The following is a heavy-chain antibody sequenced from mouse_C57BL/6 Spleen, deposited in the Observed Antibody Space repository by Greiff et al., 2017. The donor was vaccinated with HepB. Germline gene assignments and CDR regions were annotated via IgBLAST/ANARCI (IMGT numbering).Heavy chain of an antibody. CDR3: ASYYGSSYGFAY. Sequence: QVQLQQPGAELVMPGASVKLSCKASGYTFTSYWMHWVKQRPGQALEWIGEIDPSDSYTNYNQKFKGKSTLTVDKSSSTAYMQLSSLTSEDSAVYYCASYYGSSYGFAYWGQGTLVTVSA. CDR2: IDPSDSYT. CDR1: GYTFTSYW. J-gene: IGHJ3*01. D-gene: IGHD1-1*01. V-gene: IGHV1-69*01.